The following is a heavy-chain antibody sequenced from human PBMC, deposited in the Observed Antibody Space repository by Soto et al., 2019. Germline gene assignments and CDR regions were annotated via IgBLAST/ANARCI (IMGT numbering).Heavy chain of an antibody. CDR1: GGSITSYF. CDR3: ARDKGIMWFGEARPSYYGMDV. V-gene: IGHV4-59*01. CDR2: IYYSGST. Sequence: NPSETLSLTCTVSGGSITSYFWSWVRQPPGKGLEWIGYIYYSGSTNYNPSLKSRVTISVDTSKNQFSLKLSSVTAADTAVYYCARDKGIMWFGEARPSYYGMDVWGQGTTVTVSS. J-gene: IGHJ6*02. D-gene: IGHD3-10*01.